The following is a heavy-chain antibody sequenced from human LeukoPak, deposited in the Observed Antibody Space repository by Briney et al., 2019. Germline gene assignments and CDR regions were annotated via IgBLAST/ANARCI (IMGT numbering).Heavy chain of an antibody. Sequence: SETLSLTCTVSGGSISSYYWSWIRQPTGKGLEWIGRIYTSGSTNYNPSLKSRVTISVDKSKNQFSLKLSSVTAADTAVYYCARDTAGYCSGGSCYPNWFDPWGQGTLVTVSS. CDR1: GGSISSYY. J-gene: IGHJ5*02. D-gene: IGHD2-15*01. V-gene: IGHV4-4*07. CDR2: IYTSGST. CDR3: ARDTAGYCSGGSCYPNWFDP.